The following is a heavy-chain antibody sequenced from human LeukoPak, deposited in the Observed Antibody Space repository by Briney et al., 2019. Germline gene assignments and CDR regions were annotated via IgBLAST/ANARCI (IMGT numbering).Heavy chain of an antibody. CDR2: IIPIFGTA. Sequence: SVKVSCKASGGTFSSYAISWVRQAPGQGLEWMGGIIPIFGTANYAQKFQGRVTITADESTSTAYMELSSLRSEDTAVYYCAREMVAVAGTNYYYGMDVRGQGTTVTVSS. CDR3: AREMVAVAGTNYYYGMDV. CDR1: GGTFSSYA. J-gene: IGHJ6*02. D-gene: IGHD6-19*01. V-gene: IGHV1-69*13.